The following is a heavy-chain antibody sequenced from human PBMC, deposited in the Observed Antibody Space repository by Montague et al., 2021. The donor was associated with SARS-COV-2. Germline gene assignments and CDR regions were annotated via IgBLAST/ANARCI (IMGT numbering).Heavy chain of an antibody. CDR2: IHHGGST. D-gene: IGHD3-10*01. Sequence: SETLSLTCAVHGGSFSTYSWNWIRQPPGKGLEWIREIHHGGSTKYSPSLKSRLTISADTSKNQFSLKLTSVAAADTAVYYCARLRDGVVPSPILGVGPYYSYCYMDVWGRGTTVTVSS. CDR3: ARLRDGVVPSPILGVGPYYSYCYMDV. CDR1: GGSFSTYS. V-gene: IGHV4-34*01. J-gene: IGHJ6*03.